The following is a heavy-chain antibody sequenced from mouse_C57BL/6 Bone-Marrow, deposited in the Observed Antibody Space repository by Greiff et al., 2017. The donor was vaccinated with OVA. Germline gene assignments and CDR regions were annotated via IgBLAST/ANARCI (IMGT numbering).Heavy chain of an antibody. D-gene: IGHD3-3*01. CDR2: IYPRSGNT. J-gene: IGHJ1*03. Sequence: QVQLQQSGAELARPGASVKLSCKASGYTFTSYGISWVKQRTGQGLEWIGEIYPRSGNTYYNEKFKGKATLTADKSSSTAYMELRSLTSEDSAVYFCAREGDCYWYCDVWGTGTTVTVSS. CDR1: GYTFTSYG. V-gene: IGHV1-81*01. CDR3: AREGDCYWYCDV.